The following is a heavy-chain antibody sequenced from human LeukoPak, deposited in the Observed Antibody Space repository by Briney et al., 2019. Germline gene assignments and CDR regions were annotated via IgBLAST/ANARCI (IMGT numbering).Heavy chain of an antibody. CDR1: GFTFSSYA. V-gene: IGHV3-7*01. CDR2: IKEDGTQK. D-gene: IGHD7-27*01. J-gene: IGHJ4*02. CDR3: AKTGERDY. Sequence: GSLRLSCAASGFTFSSYAMSWVRQAPGKGPEWVANIKEDGTQKYYVDSVRGRFTISRDNAENPLYLQMNSLRDEDTAVYYCAKTGERDYWGRGTLVAVSS.